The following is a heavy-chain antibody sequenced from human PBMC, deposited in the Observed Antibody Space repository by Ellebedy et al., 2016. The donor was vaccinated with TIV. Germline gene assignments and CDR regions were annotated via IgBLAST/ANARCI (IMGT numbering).Heavy chain of an antibody. CDR1: GFTFSNAW. D-gene: IGHD6-13*01. CDR3: TTDTPVAAAGTNYFDY. J-gene: IGHJ4*02. CDR2: IKSKTDGGTT. Sequence: PGGSLRLSCAASGFTFSNAWMSWVRQAPGKGLEWVGRIKSKTDGGTTDYAAPVKGRFTISRDDSKNTLYLQMNSLKTEDTAVYYCTTDTPVAAAGTNYFDYWGQGTLVTVSS. V-gene: IGHV3-15*01.